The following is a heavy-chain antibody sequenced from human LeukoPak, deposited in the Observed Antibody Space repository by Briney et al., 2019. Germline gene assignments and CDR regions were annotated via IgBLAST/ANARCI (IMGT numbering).Heavy chain of an antibody. CDR3: AKAIVGATLGYFDY. CDR2: INWSGGST. CDR1: GFAFDEHG. V-gene: IGHV3-20*04. Sequence: GGSLRLSCTASGFAFDEHGMSWVRQVPGKGLEWVSGINWSGGSTGYADPLRGRFTISRDNAKNSLYLQMNSLGAEDTALYYCAKAIVGATLGYFDYWGQGTLVTVSS. J-gene: IGHJ4*02. D-gene: IGHD1-26*01.